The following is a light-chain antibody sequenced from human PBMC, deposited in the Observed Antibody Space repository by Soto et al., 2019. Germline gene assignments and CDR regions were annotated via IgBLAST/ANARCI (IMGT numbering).Light chain of an antibody. J-gene: IGKJ5*01. CDR3: QKLNVYQIT. Sequence: IVMTPSPSSLSTILNASCTRTGGASQGIETYLAWYKKKSGKEXKXXXYAESNFKSGVHSRLRGSGSGTHFNINISSLQPEDFATYYCQKLNVYQITFGDGTRLEI. V-gene: IGKV1-9*01. CDR2: AES. CDR1: QGIETY.